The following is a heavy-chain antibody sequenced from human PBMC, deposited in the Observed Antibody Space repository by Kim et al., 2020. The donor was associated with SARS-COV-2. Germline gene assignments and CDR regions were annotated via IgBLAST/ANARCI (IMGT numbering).Heavy chain of an antibody. CDR2: ISAYNGNT. Sequence: ASVKVSCKASGYTFTSYGISWVRQAPGQGLEWMGWISAYNGNTNYAQKLQGRVTMTKDTSTSTAYMELRSLRSDDTAVYYCARDTYYYDSSGYYYGFDYWGQGTLVTVSS. V-gene: IGHV1-18*01. CDR1: GYTFTSYG. D-gene: IGHD3-22*01. J-gene: IGHJ4*02. CDR3: ARDTYYYDSSGYYYGFDY.